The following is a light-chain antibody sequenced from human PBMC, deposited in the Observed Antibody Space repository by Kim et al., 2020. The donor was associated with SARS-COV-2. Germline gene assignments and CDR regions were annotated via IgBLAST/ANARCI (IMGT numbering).Light chain of an antibody. CDR1: NIGSKS. CDR2: YDI. V-gene: IGLV3-21*04. J-gene: IGLJ3*02. CDR3: QVWDTGSGV. Sequence: SVAPGKTARITWGGNNIGSKSVPWYQQRPGQAPVLVIYYDIDRPSGIPERFSGSNSGNTATLTISRVEAGDEADYFCQVWDTGSGVFGGGTQLTVL.